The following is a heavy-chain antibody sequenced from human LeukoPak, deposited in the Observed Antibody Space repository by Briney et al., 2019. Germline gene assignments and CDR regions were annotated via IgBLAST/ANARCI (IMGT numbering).Heavy chain of an antibody. CDR2: IWYDGSNK. Sequence: GRSLRLSCAASGFTFSSYGMHWVRQAPGKGLEWVAVIWYDGSNKYYADSVKGRFTISRDNSKNTLYLQMNSLRAEDAAVYYCAKDPLRSYSRDYYYYMDVSGKGTTVTVSS. V-gene: IGHV3-33*06. CDR1: GFTFSSYG. CDR3: AKDPLRSYSRDYYYYMDV. D-gene: IGHD1-26*01. J-gene: IGHJ6*03.